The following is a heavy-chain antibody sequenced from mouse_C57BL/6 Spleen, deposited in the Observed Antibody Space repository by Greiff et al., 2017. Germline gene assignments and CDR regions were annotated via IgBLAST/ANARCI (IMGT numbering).Heavy chain of an antibody. CDR2: IYPSDSET. D-gene: IGHD1-1*01. J-gene: IGHJ2*01. V-gene: IGHV1-61*01. CDR1: GYTFTSYW. Sequence: QVQLKQPGAELVRPGSSVKLSCKASGYTFTSYWMDWVKQRPGQGLEWIGNIYPSDSETHYNQKFKDKATLTVDKSSSTAYMQLSSLTSEDSAVYYCARRGTTTGSPYFDYWGQGTTLTVSS. CDR3: ARRGTTTGSPYFDY.